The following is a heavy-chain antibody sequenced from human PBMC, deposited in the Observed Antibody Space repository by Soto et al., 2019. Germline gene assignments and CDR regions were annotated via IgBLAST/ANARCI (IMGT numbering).Heavy chain of an antibody. J-gene: IGHJ5*02. CDR1: GGSISSSSW. CDR2: IYHSGST. V-gene: IGHV4-4*02. D-gene: IGHD3-22*01. Sequence: SETMSLTCAVSGGSISSSSWWSWVSKPPGKGLEWIGEIYHSGSTNYNPSLKSRVTISVDKFKNQFSLKLSSVTAADTAVYYCARDSYYYDSSGPRDGWFDPWGQGTLVTVSS. CDR3: ARDSYYYDSSGPRDGWFDP.